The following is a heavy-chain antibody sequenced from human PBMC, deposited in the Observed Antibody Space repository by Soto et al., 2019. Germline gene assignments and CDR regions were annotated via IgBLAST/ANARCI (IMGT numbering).Heavy chain of an antibody. CDR3: ARHEQLERYYFDY. CDR2: IYYSGST. D-gene: IGHD1-1*01. J-gene: IGHJ4*02. CDR1: GSSVSSGSYY. Sequence: PSETLSLTCTVSGSSVSSGSYYWSWIRQPPGKGLEWIGSIYYSGSTYYNPSLKGRVTISEDTSKNQFSLKLSSVTAADTAVYYCARHEQLERYYFDYWGQGTLVTVSS. V-gene: IGHV4-39*01.